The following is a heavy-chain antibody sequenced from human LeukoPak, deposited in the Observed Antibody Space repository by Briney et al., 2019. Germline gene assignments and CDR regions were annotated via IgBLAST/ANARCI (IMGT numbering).Heavy chain of an antibody. J-gene: IGHJ5*02. D-gene: IGHD2-15*01. CDR2: IYYSGST. Sequence: SETLSLTCTVSGGSISSYYWSWIRQPPGKGLEWIGYIYYSGSTNYNPSLKSRVTISVDTSKNQFPLKLSSVTAADTAVYYCARSPACGGGSCYSNWFDPWGQGTLVTVSS. CDR1: GGSISSYY. CDR3: ARSPACGGGSCYSNWFDP. V-gene: IGHV4-59*01.